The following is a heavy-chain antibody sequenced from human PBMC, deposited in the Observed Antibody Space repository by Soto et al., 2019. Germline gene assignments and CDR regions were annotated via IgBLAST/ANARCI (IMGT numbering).Heavy chain of an antibody. V-gene: IGHV4-34*01. Sequence: QVQLQQWGAGLLKPSETLSLTCAVYGGSFSGYYWSWIRQPPGKGLEWIGEINHSGSTNYNPPLKSRLSISVHIFTNHASLDLRHVIAADTSVYYCPIFPLVISHWGQGTLVTVSS. J-gene: IGHJ4*02. CDR3: PIFPLVISH. CDR1: GGSFSGYY. CDR2: INHSGST. D-gene: IGHD2-21*01.